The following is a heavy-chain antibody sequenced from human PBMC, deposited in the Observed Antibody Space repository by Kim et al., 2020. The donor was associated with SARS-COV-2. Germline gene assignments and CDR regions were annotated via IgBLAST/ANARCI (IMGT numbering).Heavy chain of an antibody. CDR2: IYPGDSDT. CDR1: GYSFTSYW. D-gene: IGHD2-2*01. Sequence: GESLKISCKGSGYSFTSYWIGWVRQMPGKGLEWMGIIYPGDSDTRYSQSFQGQVTISADKSISTAYLQWSSLKASDTAMYYCARVRGDIVVVPAADYFDYWGQGTLVTVSS. J-gene: IGHJ4*02. CDR3: ARVRGDIVVVPAADYFDY. V-gene: IGHV5-51*01.